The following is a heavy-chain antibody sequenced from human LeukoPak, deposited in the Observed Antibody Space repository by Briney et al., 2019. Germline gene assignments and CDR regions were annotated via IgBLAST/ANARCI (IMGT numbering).Heavy chain of an antibody. CDR3: ASFMVRGVIRGRAFDI. Sequence: GGSLRLSCAASGFTFSAYYMSWIRQAPGDGLGWVSYISSSGSTIYYADSVKGRFTISRDNAKNSLYLQMNSLRAEDTAVYYCASFMVRGVIRGRAFDIWGQGTRVTVSS. V-gene: IGHV3-11*04. J-gene: IGHJ3*02. D-gene: IGHD3-10*01. CDR1: GFTFSAYY. CDR2: ISSSGSTI.